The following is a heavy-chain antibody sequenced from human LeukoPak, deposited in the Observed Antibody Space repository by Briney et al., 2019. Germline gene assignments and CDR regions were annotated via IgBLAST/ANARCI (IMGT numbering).Heavy chain of an antibody. Sequence: ASVTVSCTASGYTFTGYYMHWVRQAPGQGLEWMGWINPNSGGTNYAQKFQGWVTMTRDTSISTAYMELSRLRSDDTAVYYCARDSKANAFDIWGQGTMVTVSS. CDR1: GYTFTGYY. J-gene: IGHJ3*02. V-gene: IGHV1-2*04. CDR2: INPNSGGT. CDR3: ARDSKANAFDI. D-gene: IGHD2-2*01.